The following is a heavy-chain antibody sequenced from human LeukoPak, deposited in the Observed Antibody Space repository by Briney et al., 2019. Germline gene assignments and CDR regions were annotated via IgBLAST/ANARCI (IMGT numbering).Heavy chain of an antibody. CDR3: ARLDDYEYYFDY. J-gene: IGHJ4*02. CDR2: IFYTGTA. CDR1: GGSVSSSSYY. D-gene: IGHD4-17*01. Sequence: PSETLSLTCTLSGGSVSSSSYYWGWIRQPPGKGLECIGNIFYTGTAYYNPSLLSRVTISVDTSKNQFSLKLSSVTAADTAVYYCARLDDYEYYFDYWGQGTLVTVSS. V-gene: IGHV4-39*01.